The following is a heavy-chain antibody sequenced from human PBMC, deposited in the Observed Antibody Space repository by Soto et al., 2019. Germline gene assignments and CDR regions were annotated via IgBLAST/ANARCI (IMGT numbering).Heavy chain of an antibody. CDR3: ARDQCSGGSCYSEYSYYCMEV. CDR2: INPSGGST. Sequence: ASVKVSCKASGDTFTSYYMHWVRQAAGQGLEWMGIINPSGGSTSYAQKFQGRVTMTRDTSTSTVYMELSSLRSEDTAVYYCARDQCSGGSCYSEYSYYCMEVWRQATSVIVS. J-gene: IGHJ6*01. V-gene: IGHV1-46*01. D-gene: IGHD2-15*01. CDR1: GDTFTSYY.